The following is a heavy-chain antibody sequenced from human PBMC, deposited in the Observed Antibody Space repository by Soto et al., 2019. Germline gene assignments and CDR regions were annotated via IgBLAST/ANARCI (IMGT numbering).Heavy chain of an antibody. CDR1: GGSISSSSYY. Sequence: PSETLSLTCTVSGGSISSSSYYWGWIRQPPGKGLEWIGSIYYSGSTIYNPSLKSRVTISVDTSKNQFSLKLSPVTAADTAVYYCARYGSGSSVWFDPWGQGTLVTVSS. D-gene: IGHD3-10*01. CDR3: ARYGSGSSVWFDP. J-gene: IGHJ5*02. V-gene: IGHV4-39*07. CDR2: IYYSGST.